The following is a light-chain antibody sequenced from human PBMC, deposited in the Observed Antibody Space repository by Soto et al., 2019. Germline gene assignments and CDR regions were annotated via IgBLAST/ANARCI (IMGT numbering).Light chain of an antibody. CDR1: NSDVESYNL. J-gene: IGLJ1*01. CDR2: EGT. CDR3: CSYAGTATV. Sequence: QSALTQPASVSGSPGQSITISCTGTNSDVESYNLVSWFRQHPGEAPKLIVYEGTKRPSGVSNRFSGSKSGNPASLTISGLHAEDVANYYCCSYAGTATVFGTGTKLTVL. V-gene: IGLV2-23*03.